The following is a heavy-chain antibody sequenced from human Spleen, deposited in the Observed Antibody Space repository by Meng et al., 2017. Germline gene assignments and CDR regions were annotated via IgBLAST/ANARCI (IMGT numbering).Heavy chain of an antibody. CDR1: GYTFRTYG. Sequence: QVQLVQSGSEVKEPGASVNISCKTSGYTFRTYGVTWVRQAPGQGLEYLGWISAYNGNTNYAQKLQGRVTMTTDASTSTAYMELRSLRSDDTAMYYCARDEDISAAGKLFGDYWGQGTLVTVAS. J-gene: IGHJ4*02. CDR2: ISAYNGNT. V-gene: IGHV1-18*01. CDR3: ARDEDISAAGKLFGDY. D-gene: IGHD6-13*01.